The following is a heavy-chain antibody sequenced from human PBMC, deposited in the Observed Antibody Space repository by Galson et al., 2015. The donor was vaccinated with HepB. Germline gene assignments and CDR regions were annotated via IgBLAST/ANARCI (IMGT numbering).Heavy chain of an antibody. Sequence: SVKVSCKASGYTFMSLHIHWVRQAPGQGLEWMGMINPSGGSTSYAQKFQGRVTMTRDTSTSTVQMELSSLRSEDTAVYYCARNRGSGLDYWGQGTLVTVSS. CDR1: GYTFMSLH. CDR3: ARNRGSGLDY. J-gene: IGHJ4*02. CDR2: INPSGGST. V-gene: IGHV1-46*01. D-gene: IGHD7-27*01.